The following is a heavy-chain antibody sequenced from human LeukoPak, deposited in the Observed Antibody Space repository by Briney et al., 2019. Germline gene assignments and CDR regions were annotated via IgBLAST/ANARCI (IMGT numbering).Heavy chain of an antibody. CDR1: GYSISSGYY. D-gene: IGHD3-10*01. CDR2: IYHSGST. J-gene: IGHJ5*02. Sequence: SETLSLTCTVSGYSISSGYYWGWIRQPPGKGLEWIGSIYHSGSTYYNPSLKSRVTISVDTSKNQFSLKLSSVTAADTAVYYCARALVTMVRGNNWFDPWGQGTLVTVSS. V-gene: IGHV4-38-2*02. CDR3: ARALVTMVRGNNWFDP.